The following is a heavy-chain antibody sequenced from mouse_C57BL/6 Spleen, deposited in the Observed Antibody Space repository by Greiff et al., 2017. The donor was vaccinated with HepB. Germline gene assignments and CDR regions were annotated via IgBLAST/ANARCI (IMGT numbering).Heavy chain of an antibody. CDR3: ARAYYGNYLYAMDY. V-gene: IGHV5-17*01. J-gene: IGHJ4*01. CDR1: GFTFSDYG. CDR2: ISSGSSTI. Sequence: EVKLVESGGGLVKPGGSLKLSCAASGFTFSDYGMHWVRQAPEKGLEWVAYISSGSSTIYYADTVKGRFTISRDNAKNTLFLQMTSLRSEDTAMYYCARAYYGNYLYAMDYWGQGTSGTVSS. D-gene: IGHD2-1*01.